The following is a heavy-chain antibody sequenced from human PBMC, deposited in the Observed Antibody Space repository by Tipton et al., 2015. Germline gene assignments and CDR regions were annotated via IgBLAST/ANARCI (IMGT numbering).Heavy chain of an antibody. Sequence: TLSLTCTVSGGSINSTSYYWGWIRQPPGKGLEWIGFIYYSGNTYYNPSLKSRVTISADTSKNHFSLKLTSVTAADTAVYYCARQSRAFDIWGQGTMVTVSS. CDR2: IYYSGNT. V-gene: IGHV4-39*01. CDR1: GGSINSTSYY. J-gene: IGHJ3*02. CDR3: ARQSRAFDI.